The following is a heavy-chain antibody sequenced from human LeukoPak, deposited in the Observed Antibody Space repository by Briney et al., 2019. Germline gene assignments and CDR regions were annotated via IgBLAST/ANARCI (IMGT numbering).Heavy chain of an antibody. D-gene: IGHD3-10*01. CDR2: INPNSGGT. Sequence: GASVKVSCKASGGTFSSYAISWVRQAPGQGLEWMGRINPNSGGTNYAQKFQGRVTMTRDTSISTAYMELSRLRSDDTAVYYCARGRYGSGPADYWGQGTLVTVSS. J-gene: IGHJ4*02. V-gene: IGHV1-2*06. CDR3: ARGRYGSGPADY. CDR1: GGTFSSYA.